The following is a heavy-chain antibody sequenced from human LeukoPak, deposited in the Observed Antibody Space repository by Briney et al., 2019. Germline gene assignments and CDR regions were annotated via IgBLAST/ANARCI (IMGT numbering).Heavy chain of an antibody. CDR3: ARGISGSGSYLNDDAFDI. V-gene: IGHV1-18*01. D-gene: IGHD1-26*01. Sequence: ASVKVSCKASGYTFTSYGISWVRQAPGQGLEWMGWISAYNGNTNYAQKLQGRVTMTTDTSTSTAYMELRSLRSDDTAVYYCARGISGSGSYLNDDAFDIWGQGTMVTVSS. CDR2: ISAYNGNT. J-gene: IGHJ3*02. CDR1: GYTFTSYG.